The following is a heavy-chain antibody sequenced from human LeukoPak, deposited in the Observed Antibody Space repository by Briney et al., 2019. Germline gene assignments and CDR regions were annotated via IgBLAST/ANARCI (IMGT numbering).Heavy chain of an antibody. D-gene: IGHD6-19*01. CDR3: AKDLRSSGWYEGWFDP. CDR1: KFAFSSYA. J-gene: IGHJ5*02. V-gene: IGHV3-23*01. CDR2: ISGGGGNT. Sequence: GGSLRLSCAASKFAFSSYAMSWVRQAPGKGLEWVSAISGGGGNTYYADSVKGRFTISRDNSKNTLYLQMNSLRAEDTAVYYCAKDLRSSGWYEGWFDPWGQGTLVTVSS.